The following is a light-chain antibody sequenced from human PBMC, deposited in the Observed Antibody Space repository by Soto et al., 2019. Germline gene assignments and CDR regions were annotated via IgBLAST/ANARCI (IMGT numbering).Light chain of an antibody. Sequence: QSVLTQPPSASGSPGQSVTISCTGTSSDVGGYNYVSWYQQHPGKAPKLMIYEVSKRPSGVPDRFSGSKSGNTASLTVSGLQAEDEADYYCCSYAGSYTYVFGTGPKVTVL. CDR2: EVS. J-gene: IGLJ1*01. CDR1: SSDVGGYNY. V-gene: IGLV2-8*01. CDR3: CSYAGSYTYV.